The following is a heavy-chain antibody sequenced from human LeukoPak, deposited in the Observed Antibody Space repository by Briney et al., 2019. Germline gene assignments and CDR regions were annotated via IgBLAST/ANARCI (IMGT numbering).Heavy chain of an antibody. D-gene: IGHD3-10*01. CDR1: GFTFSSYS. CDR3: ARETVDSGRRFDY. Sequence: HSGGSLRLSCAASGFTFSSYSMNWVRQAPGKGLEWVSIIYSDDSTYYADSVKGRFTISRDNSKNTLYLQMNSLRAEDTAVYYCARETVDSGRRFDYWGQGTLVTVSS. CDR2: IYSDDST. J-gene: IGHJ4*02. V-gene: IGHV3-66*01.